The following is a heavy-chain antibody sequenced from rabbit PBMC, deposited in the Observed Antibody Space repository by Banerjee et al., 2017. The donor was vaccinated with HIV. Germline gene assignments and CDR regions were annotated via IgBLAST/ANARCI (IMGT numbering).Heavy chain of an antibody. CDR3: ARDLDGVIGWNFGW. Sequence: QEQLEESGGDLVKPGASLTLTCIASGVSFSVSSYMCWVRQAPGKELEWIACIDTGSSGFTYFASWAKGRFTFSKTSSTTVTLQMTSLTAADTATYFCARDLDGVIGWNFGWWGPGTLVTVS. D-gene: IGHD1-1*01. J-gene: IGHJ4*01. V-gene: IGHV1S45*01. CDR1: GVSFSVSSY. CDR2: IDTGSSGFT.